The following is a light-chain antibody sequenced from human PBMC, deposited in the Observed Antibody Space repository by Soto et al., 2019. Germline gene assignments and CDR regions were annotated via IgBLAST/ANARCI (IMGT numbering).Light chain of an antibody. Sequence: LTLGEGASVAFGGSQSVRSSYLAWYQQKPGQSPRLLIYGASSRATGIPARFSGSGSRTYFSLTLRSVESEDLAVYFCEVYGCLPDIFGSGSKVDNK. CDR1: QSVRSSY. J-gene: IGKJ3*01. V-gene: IGKV3-20*01. CDR3: EVYGCLPDI. CDR2: GAS.